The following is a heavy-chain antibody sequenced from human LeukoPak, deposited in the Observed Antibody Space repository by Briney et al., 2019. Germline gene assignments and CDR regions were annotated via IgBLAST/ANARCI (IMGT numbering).Heavy chain of an antibody. CDR2: ISAYNGNT. D-gene: IGHD3-22*01. J-gene: IGHJ1*01. CDR3: ARDYYDSSGYAEYFQH. Sequence: ASVKVSCKASGYTFTNYGISWVRQAPGQGLEWMGWISAYNGNTNYAQKLQGRVTMTTDTSTSTAYMELKSLRSDDTAVYYCARDYYDSSGYAEYFQHWGQGTLVTVSS. V-gene: IGHV1-18*01. CDR1: GYTFTNYG.